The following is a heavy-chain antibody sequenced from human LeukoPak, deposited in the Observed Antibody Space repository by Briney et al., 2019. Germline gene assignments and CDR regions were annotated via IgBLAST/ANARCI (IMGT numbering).Heavy chain of an antibody. V-gene: IGHV3-30-3*01. D-gene: IGHD1-26*01. J-gene: IGHJ4*02. CDR2: ISSDGSDK. CDR3: AASRSYVAPIDY. Sequence: RSGGSLRLSCAASGFTFSPHAMHWVRQAPGKGLKWVAVISSDGSDKYYADSVKGRFTISRDNAKNSLYLQMNSLRAEDTAVYYCAASRSYVAPIDYWGQGTLVTVSS. CDR1: GFTFSPHA.